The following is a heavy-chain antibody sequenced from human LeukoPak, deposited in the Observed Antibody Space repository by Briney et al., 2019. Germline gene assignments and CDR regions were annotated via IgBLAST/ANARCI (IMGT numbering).Heavy chain of an antibody. CDR2: INTNTGSP. D-gene: IGHD3-22*01. J-gene: IGHJ3*02. CDR1: GYTFTSYA. V-gene: IGHV7-4-1*02. CDR3: ARFSVVVITAGDDAFDI. Sequence: ASVEVSCKASGYTFTSYAMNWVRQAPGQGVEWMGWINTNTGSPTYAQGFTGRFVFSLDTSVSTAYLQISSLKAEDTAVYYCARFSVVVITAGDDAFDIWGQGTMVTVSS.